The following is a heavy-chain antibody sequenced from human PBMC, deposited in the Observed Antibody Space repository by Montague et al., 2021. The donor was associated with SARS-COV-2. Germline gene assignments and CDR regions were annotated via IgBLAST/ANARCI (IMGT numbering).Heavy chain of an antibody. CDR2: IKPDGGEK. J-gene: IGHJ6*02. D-gene: IGHD1-26*01. Sequence: SLRLSWAASGFTFSSYWMSWVRQTPGKGLEWVANIKPDGGEKHYVDSVKGRFTISRDNAKNSLNLQMDSLRAEDTALYYCAGDSRIVGATGGMDVWGQGTTVIVSS. CDR3: AGDSRIVGATGGMDV. V-gene: IGHV3-7*03. CDR1: GFTFSSYW.